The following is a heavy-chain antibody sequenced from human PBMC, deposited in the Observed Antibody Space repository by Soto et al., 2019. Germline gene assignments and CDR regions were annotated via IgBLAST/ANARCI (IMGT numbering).Heavy chain of an antibody. J-gene: IGHJ6*02. CDR1: GGTFGSYA. CDR3: ARSQGSSTSLEIYYYYYYGMAV. V-gene: IGHV1-69*01. Sequence: QVQLVQSGAEVKKPGSSVKVSCKASGGTFGSYAISWVRQAPGQGPEWMGGIIPIPGTANYAQKFQGRVTIAADESTSTAYMEVSRLRSEDTAVYYCARSQGSSTSLEIYYYYYYGMAVWGQGATVTVPS. D-gene: IGHD2-2*01. CDR2: IIPIPGTA.